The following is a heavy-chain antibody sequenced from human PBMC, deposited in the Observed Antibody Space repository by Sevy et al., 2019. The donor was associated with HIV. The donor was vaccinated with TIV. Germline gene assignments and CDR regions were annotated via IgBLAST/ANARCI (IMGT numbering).Heavy chain of an antibody. CDR2: ISYDGSNK. V-gene: IGHV3-30-3*01. Sequence: GGSLRLSSAASGFTFSSYAMRWVRQAPGKGLEWVAVISYDGSNKYYADSVKGRFTISRDNSKNTLYLQMNSLRAEDTAVYYCARDRDFWSGPRWRYMDVWGKGTTVTVSS. J-gene: IGHJ6*03. CDR1: GFTFSSYA. CDR3: ARDRDFWSGPRWRYMDV. D-gene: IGHD3-3*01.